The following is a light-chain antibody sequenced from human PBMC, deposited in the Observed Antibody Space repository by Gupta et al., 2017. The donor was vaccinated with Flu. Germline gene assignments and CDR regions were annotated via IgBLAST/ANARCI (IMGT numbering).Light chain of an antibody. V-gene: IGLV1-47*01. CDR2: RNN. Sequence: QSVLTQPPSASGTPGQRVTITGSGSSSNIGSHYVYWYQQLPGTAPKLLIYRNNQRPSGVPDRFSGSKSGNSASLTITGPRSEDEAEYYCDAWDDRLNGGVFGGGTKLTVL. CDR1: SSNIGSHY. CDR3: DAWDDRLNGGV. J-gene: IGLJ3*02.